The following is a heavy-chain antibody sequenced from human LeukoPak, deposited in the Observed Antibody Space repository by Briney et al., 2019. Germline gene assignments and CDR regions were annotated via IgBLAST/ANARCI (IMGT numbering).Heavy chain of an antibody. J-gene: IGHJ4*02. CDR3: ARGGGATSGY. CDR2: IGGSGSRT. Sequence: GGSLRLSCVASGFPFSSYWMTWVRQAPGKSLEWVSGIGGSGSRTYYADSVKGRFTISRDNSKNTLYLQMNSLRAEDTAVYYCARGGGATSGYWGQGTLVTVSS. D-gene: IGHD1-26*01. CDR1: GFPFSSYW. V-gene: IGHV3-23*01.